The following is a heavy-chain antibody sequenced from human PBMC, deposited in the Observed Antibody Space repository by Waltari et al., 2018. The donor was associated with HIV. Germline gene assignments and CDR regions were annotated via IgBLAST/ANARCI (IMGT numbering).Heavy chain of an antibody. CDR3: ARRWTTVTTDSLDL. CDR1: GGSFNGYS. CDR2: INHGGST. J-gene: IGHJ2*01. Sequence: QVQLQQWGAGLLKPSETLSLTCAVYGGSFNGYSWSWSRQSPGKGLKWIGEINHGGSTISNPSLKSRVTISVDASKNQFSLKLSFVTAADTAVYYCARRWTTVTTDSLDLWGRGTLVTVSS. V-gene: IGHV4-34*01. D-gene: IGHD4-17*01.